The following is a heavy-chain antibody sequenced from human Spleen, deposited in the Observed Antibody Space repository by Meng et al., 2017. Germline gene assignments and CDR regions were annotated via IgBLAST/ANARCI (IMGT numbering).Heavy chain of an antibody. D-gene: IGHD2-15*01. CDR2: ISTDNGNT. CDR1: GYTFTGYY. V-gene: IGHV1-18*04. Sequence: ASVKVSCKASGYTFTGYYMHWVRQAPGQGLEWMGWISTDNGNTKYAQKFQGRVTMTTDTSTSTAYMELRSLRSDDTAVYYCAREDCSGGSCNDFHYFGMDVWGQGTTVTVSS. CDR3: AREDCSGGSCNDFHYFGMDV. J-gene: IGHJ6*02.